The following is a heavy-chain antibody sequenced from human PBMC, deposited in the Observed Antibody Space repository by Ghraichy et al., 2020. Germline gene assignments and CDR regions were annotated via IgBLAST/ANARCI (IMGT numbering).Heavy chain of an antibody. CDR3: ARQADWGFARYYFDY. CDR2: IYYSGST. CDR1: YGSMSSSSYY. D-gene: IGHD7-27*01. J-gene: IGHJ4*02. Sequence: SQTLSLTCTVSYGSMSSSSYYWGWIRQPPGKGLEWIGSIYYSGSTHYNPSLKSRVTISVDTSKRQFSLRLSSVTAADTAIYYCARQADWGFARYYFDYWGQGTLVTVSS. V-gene: IGHV4-39*01.